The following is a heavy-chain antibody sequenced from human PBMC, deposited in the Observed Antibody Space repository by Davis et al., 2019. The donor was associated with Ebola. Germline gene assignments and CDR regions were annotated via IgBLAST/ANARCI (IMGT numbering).Heavy chain of an antibody. CDR2: ISGSGGST. CDR1: GFTFSSYA. CDR3: AKSRYSSGWGDAFDI. D-gene: IGHD6-19*01. J-gene: IGHJ3*02. V-gene: IGHV3-23*01. Sequence: GESLKISCAASGFTFSSYAMSWVRQAPGKGLEWVSAISGSGGSTYYADSVKGRFTISRDNSKNTLYLQMNSLRAEDTAVYYCAKSRYSSGWGDAFDIWGQGTMVTVSS.